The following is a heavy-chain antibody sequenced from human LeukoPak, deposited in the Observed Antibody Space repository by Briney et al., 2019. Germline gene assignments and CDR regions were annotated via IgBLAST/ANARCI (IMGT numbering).Heavy chain of an antibody. CDR3: TGYCSGGSCLGYFDY. CDR2: IRSKAYGGTT. V-gene: IGHV3-49*03. D-gene: IGHD2-15*01. CDR1: GFTFGDYA. J-gene: IGHJ4*02. Sequence: GGSLRLSCTASGFTFGDYAMSWFRQAPGKGLEWVGFIRSKAYGGTTEYAASVKGRFTISRDDSKSIAYLQMNSLKTEDTAVYYCTGYCSGGSCLGYFDYWGQGTLVTVSS.